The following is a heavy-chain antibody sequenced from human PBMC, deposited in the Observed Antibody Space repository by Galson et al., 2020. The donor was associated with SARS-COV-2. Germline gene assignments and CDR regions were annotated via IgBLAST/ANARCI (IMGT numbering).Heavy chain of an antibody. CDR2: IYHSGSM. Sequence: SETLSLTCDVSGDSISSDGYSWSWIRQPPGKGLEWIGYIYHSGSMYYNPSLKSRVTMSVDRSKNQLSLKLSSVTAADTAVYYCARGVKGYLMYFYLWGRGTLVTVSS. J-gene: IGHJ2*01. CDR1: GDSISSDGYS. D-gene: IGHD5-18*01. V-gene: IGHV4-30-2*01. CDR3: ARGVKGYLMYFYL.